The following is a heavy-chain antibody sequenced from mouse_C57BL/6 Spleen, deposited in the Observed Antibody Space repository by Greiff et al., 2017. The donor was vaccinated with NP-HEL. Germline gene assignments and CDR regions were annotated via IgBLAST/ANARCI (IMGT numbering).Heavy chain of an antibody. J-gene: IGHJ2*01. CDR3: ARDGALITTVVYFDY. CDR1: GFTFSSYA. Sequence: EVQGVESGGGLVKPGGSLKLSCAASGFTFSSYAMSWVRQTPEKRLEWVATISDGGSYTYYPDNVKGRFTISRDNAKNNLYLQMSHLKSEDTAMYDCARDGALITTVVYFDYWGQGTTLTVSS. D-gene: IGHD1-1*01. CDR2: ISDGGSYT. V-gene: IGHV5-4*01.